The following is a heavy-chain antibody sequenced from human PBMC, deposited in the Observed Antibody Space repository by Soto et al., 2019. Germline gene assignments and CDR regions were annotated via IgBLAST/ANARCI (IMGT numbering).Heavy chain of an antibody. CDR2: ISGSGGST. CDR1: GFTFSSYA. V-gene: IGHV3-23*01. D-gene: IGHD6-19*01. CDR3: AKAPGYSSGWYSAD. Sequence: GGSLRLSCAASGFTFSSYAMSWVRQAPGKGLEWVSAISGSGGSTYYADSVKGRFTISRDNSKNTLYLQMSSLRAEDTAVYYCAKAPGYSSGWYSADWGQGTLVTVSS. J-gene: IGHJ4*02.